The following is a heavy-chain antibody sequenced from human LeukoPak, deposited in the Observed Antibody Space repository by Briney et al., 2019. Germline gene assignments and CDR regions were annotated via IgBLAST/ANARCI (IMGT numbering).Heavy chain of an antibody. CDR2: IYYSGST. Sequence: PSQTLSLTCTVSGGXISSGGYYWSWIRQHPGKGLEWFGYIYYSGSTYYNPSLKSRVTISVDTSKNQFSLKLSSVTAAETAVYYCARTSYYDSSGYYSVFDYWGQGTLVTVSS. CDR1: GGXISSGGYY. CDR3: ARTSYYDSSGYYSVFDY. J-gene: IGHJ4*02. D-gene: IGHD3-22*01. V-gene: IGHV4-31*03.